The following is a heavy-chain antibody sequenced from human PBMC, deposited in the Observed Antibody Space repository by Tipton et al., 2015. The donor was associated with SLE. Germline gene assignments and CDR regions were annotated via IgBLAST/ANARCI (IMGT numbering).Heavy chain of an antibody. D-gene: IGHD1-26*01. CDR1: GGSISSYY. J-gene: IGHJ4*02. CDR3: ARGGGSYYDY. CDR2: VYSSGST. V-gene: IGHV4-4*07. Sequence: TLSLTCTVSGGSISSYYWSWIRQPAGKGLEWIGRVYSSGSTIYNPSIKSRITLSLDTSKNQFSLGVNSATAADTAVYYCARGGGSYYDYWGQGTLVTVSS.